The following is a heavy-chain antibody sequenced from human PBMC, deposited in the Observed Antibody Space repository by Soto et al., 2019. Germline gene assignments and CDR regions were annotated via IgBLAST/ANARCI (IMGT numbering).Heavy chain of an antibody. V-gene: IGHV4-31*03. D-gene: IGHD4-17*01. CDR2: IYYSGST. Sequence: QVQLQESGPGLVKPSQTLSLTCTVSGGSISTGGYYWTWIRQHPGKGLEWIGYIYYSGSTYYNPSLKSRVTISVDASKNQFSLKLSSVTAADTAVYYCARGLSVTLFENWGQGTLVTVSS. CDR1: GGSISTGGYY. J-gene: IGHJ4*02. CDR3: ARGLSVTLFEN.